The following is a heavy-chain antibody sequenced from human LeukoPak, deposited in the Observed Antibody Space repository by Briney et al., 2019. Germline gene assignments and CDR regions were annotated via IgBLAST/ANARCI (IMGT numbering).Heavy chain of an antibody. Sequence: PGGSLRLSCAASGFTVSSNYMGWVRQAPGKGLEWVSVIYSGGSTYYADSVKGRFTISRDNSKNTLYLQMNSLRAEDTVVYYCASHDSSGYSFSLYYWGQGTLVTVSS. J-gene: IGHJ4*02. CDR3: ASHDSSGYSFSLYY. D-gene: IGHD3-22*01. V-gene: IGHV3-66*02. CDR2: IYSGGST. CDR1: GFTVSSNY.